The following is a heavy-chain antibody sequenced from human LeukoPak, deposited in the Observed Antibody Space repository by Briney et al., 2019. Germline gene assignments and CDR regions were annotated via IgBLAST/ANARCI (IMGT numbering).Heavy chain of an antibody. CDR2: IIPIFGTA. D-gene: IGHD4-17*01. CDR1: GGIFSSYA. Sequence: ASVKVSCKASGGIFSSYAISWVRQAPGQGLEWMGGIIPIFGTANYAQKFQGRVTITADESTSTAYMELSSLRSEDTAVYYCARTTVTAYYYYYYYMDVWGKGTTVTVSS. J-gene: IGHJ6*03. CDR3: ARTTVTAYYYYYYYMDV. V-gene: IGHV1-69*01.